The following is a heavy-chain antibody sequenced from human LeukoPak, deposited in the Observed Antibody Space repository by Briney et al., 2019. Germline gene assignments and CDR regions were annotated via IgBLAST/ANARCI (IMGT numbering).Heavy chain of an antibody. CDR1: VFTFSNYC. D-gene: IGHD2-2*01. Sequence: PGGSLRLSCAASVFTFSNYCMHWVRQAPCKGREWLVVISHEASAQYYRDTVEGRFTISRDNSKNTLYLQMNSLRVEDTAVYYCAKEKVLFAMEAWYFDLWGRGTLVTVSS. CDR3: AKEKVLFAMEAWYFDL. J-gene: IGHJ2*01. CDR2: ISHEASAQ. V-gene: IGHV3-30*18.